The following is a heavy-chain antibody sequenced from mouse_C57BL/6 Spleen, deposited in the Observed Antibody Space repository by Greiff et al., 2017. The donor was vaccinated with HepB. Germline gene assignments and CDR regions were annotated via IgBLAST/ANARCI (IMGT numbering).Heavy chain of an antibody. Sequence: QVQLQQSGPGLVQPSQSLSITCTVSGFSLTSYGVHWVRQSPGKGLEWLGVIWSGGSTDYNAAFISRLSISKDNSKSQVFFKMNSLQADDTAIYYCASSYYGNYAFYAMDYWGQGTSVTVSS. CDR3: ASSYYGNYAFYAMDY. CDR2: IWSGGST. D-gene: IGHD2-1*01. CDR1: GFSLTSYG. J-gene: IGHJ4*01. V-gene: IGHV2-2*01.